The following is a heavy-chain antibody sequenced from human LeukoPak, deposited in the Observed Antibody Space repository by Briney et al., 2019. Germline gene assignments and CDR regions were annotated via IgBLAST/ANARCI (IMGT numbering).Heavy chain of an antibody. CDR1: GGTISSGDYY. J-gene: IGHJ6*04. CDR2: IYYSGST. V-gene: IGHV4-30-4*01. CDR3: ARGGTMVRGAVEADYYYGMDV. D-gene: IGHD3-10*01. Sequence: SQTLSLTCTVSGGTISSGDYYWGWLRPPPGKGLEWIGYIYYSGSTYYNPSLKSRVTISVDTSKNQFSLKLSSVTAADTAVYYCARGGTMVRGAVEADYYYGMDVWGKGTTVTVSS.